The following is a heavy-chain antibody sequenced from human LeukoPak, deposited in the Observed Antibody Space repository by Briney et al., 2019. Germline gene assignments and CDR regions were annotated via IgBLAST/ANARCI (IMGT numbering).Heavy chain of an antibody. D-gene: IGHD6-19*01. CDR3: AIIAVGNYFDY. Sequence: GGSLRLSCSASGFTFSSYAMHWVRQAPGKGLEYVSAISSNGGSTYYADSVKGRFTISRDNSKNTLYLQMNSLRAEDTAVYYCAIIAVGNYFDYWGQGTLVTVSS. J-gene: IGHJ4*02. CDR1: GFTFSSYA. V-gene: IGHV3-64*04. CDR2: ISSNGGST.